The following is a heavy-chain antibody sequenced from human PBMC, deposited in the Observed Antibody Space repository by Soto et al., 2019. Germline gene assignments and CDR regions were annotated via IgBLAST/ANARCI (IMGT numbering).Heavy chain of an antibody. Sequence: SETLSLTCTVSGGSISSYYWSWIRQPPGKGLEWIGYIYYSGSTNYNPSLKSRVTISVDTSKNQFSLKLSSVTAADTAVYYCARYSGITMVRGAYNWFDPWGQGTLVTVS. CDR1: GGSISSYY. CDR2: IYYSGST. CDR3: ARYSGITMVRGAYNWFDP. J-gene: IGHJ5*02. D-gene: IGHD3-10*01. V-gene: IGHV4-59*01.